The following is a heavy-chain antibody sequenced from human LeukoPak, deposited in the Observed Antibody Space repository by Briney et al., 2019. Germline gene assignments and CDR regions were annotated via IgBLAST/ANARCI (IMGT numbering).Heavy chain of an antibody. CDR3: ARELVEYSRNDAFDI. CDR2: IIPIFGTA. Sequence: SVNVSCKASGGTFSSYAISWVRQAPGQGLEWMGGIIPIFGTANYAQKFQGRVTITTDESTSTAYMELSSLRSEDTAVYYCARELVEYSRNDAFDIWGQGTMVTVSS. J-gene: IGHJ3*02. CDR1: GGTFSSYA. D-gene: IGHD6-6*01. V-gene: IGHV1-69*05.